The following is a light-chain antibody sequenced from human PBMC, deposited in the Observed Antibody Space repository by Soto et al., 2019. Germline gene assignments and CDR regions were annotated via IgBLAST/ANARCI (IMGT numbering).Light chain of an antibody. CDR1: SSDIGNYNY. J-gene: IGLJ1*01. Sequence: QSALTQPASVSGSPGQSITISCTGTSSDIGNYNYVSWYQRHPGKAPKLMISEVSNRPSGVSNRFSGSKSGNTASLTISGLQPEDEADYYCSSYTSTSSYVFGGGTKVTVL. CDR2: EVS. CDR3: SSYTSTSSYV. V-gene: IGLV2-14*01.